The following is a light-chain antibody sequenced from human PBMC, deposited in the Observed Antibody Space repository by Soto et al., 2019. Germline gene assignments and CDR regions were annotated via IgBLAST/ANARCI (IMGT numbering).Light chain of an antibody. V-gene: IGKV2D-29*02. CDR2: GVS. CDR3: MQSTQLPPT. J-gene: IGKJ5*01. Sequence: DVVRTQTPLKISVAPGQPASIFCKSSQSFLHITGETFLFWYLQKPGQSPQLLIYGVSTRVSGVPDRFSGSGSGTDFTLEISRVETDDVGIYYCMQSTQLPPTFGQGTRLEIK. CDR1: QSFLHITGETF.